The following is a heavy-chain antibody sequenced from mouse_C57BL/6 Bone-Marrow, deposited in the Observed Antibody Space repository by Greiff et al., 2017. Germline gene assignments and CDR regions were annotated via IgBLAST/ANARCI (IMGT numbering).Heavy chain of an antibody. Sequence: VQLQQPGAELVKPGASVTVSCKASGYTFTSYWMHWVKQRPGQGLEWLGRIYPSDSDTNYNPKFKGQATLTVDKSSSTAYMQLSSLTSEDSAVYNCAIDCSIHYAMDYWGQGTSVTVSS. CDR1: GYTFTSYW. J-gene: IGHJ4*01. CDR2: IYPSDSDT. CDR3: AIDCSIHYAMDY. D-gene: IGHD1-1*01. V-gene: IGHV1-74*01.